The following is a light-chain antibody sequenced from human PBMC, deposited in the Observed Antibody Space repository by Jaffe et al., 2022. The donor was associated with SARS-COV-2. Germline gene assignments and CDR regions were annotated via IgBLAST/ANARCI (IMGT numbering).Light chain of an antibody. CDR2: GAS. J-gene: IGKJ2*01. CDR3: QQYGSSPYT. Sequence: EIVLTQSPGTLPLSPGEGATLSCRASQSVRSDLAWYQQKPGRAPRLLIYGASNRAAGIPDRFSGSGSGTDFTLTISRLEPEDFAVYYCQQYGSSPYTFGQGTKL. CDR1: QSVRSD. V-gene: IGKV3-20*01.